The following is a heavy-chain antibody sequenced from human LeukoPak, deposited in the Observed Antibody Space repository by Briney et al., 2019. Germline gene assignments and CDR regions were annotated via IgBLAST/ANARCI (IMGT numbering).Heavy chain of an antibody. CDR1: GFTFSSYS. V-gene: IGHV3-21*01. Sequence: NPGGSLRLSCAASGFTFSSYSMNWVRQAPGKGLEWVSSISSSSSYIYYADSVKGRFTISRDNAKNSLYLRMNSLRAEDTAVYYCARVTRDILTGSNWFDPWGQGTLVTVSS. CDR3: ARVTRDILTGSNWFDP. J-gene: IGHJ5*02. CDR2: ISSSSSYI. D-gene: IGHD3-9*01.